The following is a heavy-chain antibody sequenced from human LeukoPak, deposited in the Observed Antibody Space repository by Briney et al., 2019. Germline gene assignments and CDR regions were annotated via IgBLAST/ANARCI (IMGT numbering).Heavy chain of an antibody. CDR1: GFSFSDYG. Sequence: GGSLRLSCAASGFSFSDYGMHWVRQAPGKGLEWVAFTRSNGNDKYYADSVKGRFTISRDNSKNMLYLQMNGLRAEDTAVYYCAGDFDYWGQGTLVTVSS. J-gene: IGHJ4*02. CDR3: AGDFDY. CDR2: TRSNGNDK. V-gene: IGHV3-30*02.